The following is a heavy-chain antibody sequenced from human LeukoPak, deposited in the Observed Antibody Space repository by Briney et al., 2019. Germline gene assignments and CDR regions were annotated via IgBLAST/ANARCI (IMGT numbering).Heavy chain of an antibody. CDR1: GGTFSSYA. CDR3: ARRIVGAIEYYFDY. CDR2: INPNSGGT. D-gene: IGHD1-26*01. J-gene: IGHJ4*02. V-gene: IGHV1-2*02. Sequence: ASVKVSCKASGGTFSSYAISWVRQAPGQGLEWMGWINPNSGGTNYAQKFQGRVTMTRDTSISTAYMELSRLRSDDTAVYYCARRIVGAIEYYFDYWGQGTLVTVSS.